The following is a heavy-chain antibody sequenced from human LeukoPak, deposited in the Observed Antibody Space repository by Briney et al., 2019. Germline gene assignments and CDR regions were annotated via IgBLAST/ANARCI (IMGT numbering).Heavy chain of an antibody. D-gene: IGHD2-15*01. CDR1: GFTFSSFA. CDR2: IWYDGSSR. Sequence: GGSLRLSCAASGFTFSSFAIHWVRQAPGKGLEWVAIIWYDGSSRYFADSVKGRFTVSRDNSKNTLYLQMNSLRAEDTAVYYCARDHADRSGGRCHSISQDFYMDVWGKGTTVTVSS. J-gene: IGHJ6*03. V-gene: IGHV3-33*01. CDR3: ARDHADRSGGRCHSISQDFYMDV.